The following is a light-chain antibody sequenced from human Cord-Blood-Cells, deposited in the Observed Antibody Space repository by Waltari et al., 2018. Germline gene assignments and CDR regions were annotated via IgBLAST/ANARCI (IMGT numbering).Light chain of an antibody. CDR3: SSYTSSSTWV. CDR1: SSAVGGYSS. J-gene: IGLJ3*02. CDR2: DVS. Sequence: QSALTQPASVPGSPGQSINTSCTRTSSAVGGYSSVSWYQQHPGKAPKLMIYDVSKRPSGVSNRFSGSKSGNTASLTISGLQAEDEADYYCSSYTSSSTWVFGGGTKLTVL. V-gene: IGLV2-14*01.